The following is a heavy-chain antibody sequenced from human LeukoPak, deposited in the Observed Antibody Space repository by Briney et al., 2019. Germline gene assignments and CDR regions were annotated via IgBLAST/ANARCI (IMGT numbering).Heavy chain of an antibody. CDR3: AEEAYYDSSGYYPNWFDP. D-gene: IGHD3-22*01. V-gene: IGHV3-30*04. Sequence: GGSLRLSCAASGFTFSSYAMHWVRQAPGKGLEWVAVISYDGSNKYYADSVKGRFTISRDNSKNTLYLQMNSLRAEDTAVYYCAEEAYYDSSGYYPNWFDPWGQGTLVTVSS. J-gene: IGHJ5*02. CDR1: GFTFSSYA. CDR2: ISYDGSNK.